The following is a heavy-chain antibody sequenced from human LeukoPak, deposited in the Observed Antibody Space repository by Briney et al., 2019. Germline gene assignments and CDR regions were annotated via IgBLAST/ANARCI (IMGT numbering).Heavy chain of an antibody. CDR1: GGSFSGYY. D-gene: IGHD3-22*01. CDR2: INHSGST. Sequence: SETLSLTCAVYGGSFSGYYWSWIRQPPGKGLEWVGEINHSGSTNYNPSLKSRVTMSVDTSKNQFSLKLSSVTAADTAVYYCAGRTYYYDSSGYYFDYWGQGTLVTVSS. V-gene: IGHV4-34*01. J-gene: IGHJ4*02. CDR3: AGRTYYYDSSGYYFDY.